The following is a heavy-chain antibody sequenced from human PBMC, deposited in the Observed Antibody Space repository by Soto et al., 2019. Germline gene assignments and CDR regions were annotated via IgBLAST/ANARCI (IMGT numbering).Heavy chain of an antibody. CDR2: IKTDGGEE. J-gene: IGHJ4*02. CDR3: AIYSDCTGGGCSANPDH. CDR1: GFTFSGYW. Sequence: DVHLVESGGGLVQPGGSLRLSCVASGFTFSGYWMSWVRQAPGKGVEWVATIKTDGGEEYYVDSVRGRFTISRDNARDSLFLQMNGLRVEETAIYYCAIYSDCTGGGCSANPDHWGQGTLVTVSS. V-gene: IGHV3-7*01. D-gene: IGHD2-8*02.